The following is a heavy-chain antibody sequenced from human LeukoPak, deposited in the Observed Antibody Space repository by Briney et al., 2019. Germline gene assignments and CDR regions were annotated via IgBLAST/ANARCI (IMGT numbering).Heavy chain of an antibody. CDR1: GFTFSSYE. CDR2: ISSSGSTI. CDR3: ARGADGIVVAPLDY. J-gene: IGHJ4*02. Sequence: GGSLRLSCAASGFTFSSYEMNWVRQAPGKGLEWVSYISSSGSTIYYADSVKGRFTISRDNAKNSLYLQMNSLRAEDTAVYYCARGADGIVVAPLDYWGQGTLVTVSS. V-gene: IGHV3-48*03. D-gene: IGHD3-22*01.